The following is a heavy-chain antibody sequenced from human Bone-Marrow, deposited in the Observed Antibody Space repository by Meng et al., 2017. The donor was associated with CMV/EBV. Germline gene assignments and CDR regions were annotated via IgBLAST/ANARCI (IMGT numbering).Heavy chain of an antibody. J-gene: IGHJ4*02. CDR1: GFTFGDYA. Sequence: GGSLRLSCTASGFTFGDYAMSWVRQAPGKGLEWVGFIRSKAYGGTTEYAASVKGRFTISRDDSKSIAYLQMNSLKTEDTAVYYCTRVAYDYGVPIHLDYWGQGTLVTVSS. CDR3: TRVAYDYGVPIHLDY. D-gene: IGHD4-17*01. CDR2: IRSKAYGGTT. V-gene: IGHV3-49*04.